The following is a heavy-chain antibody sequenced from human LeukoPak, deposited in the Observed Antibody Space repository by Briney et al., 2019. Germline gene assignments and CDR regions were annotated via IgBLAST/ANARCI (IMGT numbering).Heavy chain of an antibody. CDR1: GFTVSSNY. Sequence: GSLRLSCAASGFTVSSNYMSWVRQAPGKGLEWIGEINHSGSTNYNPSLKSRVTISVDTSKNQFSLKLSSVTAADTAVYYCAGGRTEYYYDSSGYYSYWGQGTLVTVSS. CDR2: INHSGST. CDR3: AGGRTEYYYDSSGYYSY. J-gene: IGHJ4*02. D-gene: IGHD3-22*01. V-gene: IGHV4-34*01.